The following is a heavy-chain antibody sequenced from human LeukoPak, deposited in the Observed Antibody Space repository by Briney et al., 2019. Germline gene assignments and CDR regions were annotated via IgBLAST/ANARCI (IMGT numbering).Heavy chain of an antibody. CDR3: ARGDFSDYGDYVDAFDV. V-gene: IGHV3-7*01. J-gene: IGHJ3*01. Sequence: GRSLRLSCAATGFTFNNYSMSWVRQAPGKGLHWVANIKQDGSQKFYVDSVKGRYNMSRDNTKNLQYLQMNSLRAEDTAMYYCARGDFSDYGDYVDAFDVWGQGTMVTVSS. CDR1: GFTFNNYS. D-gene: IGHD4-17*01. CDR2: IKQDGSQK.